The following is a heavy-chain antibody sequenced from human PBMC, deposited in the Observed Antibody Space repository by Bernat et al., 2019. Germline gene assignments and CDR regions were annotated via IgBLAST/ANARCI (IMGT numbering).Heavy chain of an antibody. V-gene: IGHV3-43*02. J-gene: IGHJ4*02. CDR2: ISGDGGST. CDR1: GFTFDDYA. Sequence: EVQLVESGGGVVQPGGSLRLSCAASGFTFDDYAMHWVRQAPGKGLEWVSLISGDGGSTYKADSVKGRFTISRDNSKNSLYLQMNSLRTEDTALYYCAKDMAYVEMATIWQLDYWGQGTLVTVSS. CDR3: AKDMAYVEMATIWQLDY. D-gene: IGHD5-24*01.